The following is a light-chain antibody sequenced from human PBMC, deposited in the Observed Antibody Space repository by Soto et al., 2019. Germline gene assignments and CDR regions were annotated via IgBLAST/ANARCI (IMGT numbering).Light chain of an antibody. CDR1: QGVSRK. CDR2: GAS. J-gene: IGKJ4*01. CDR3: QQYHTWPIT. V-gene: IGKV3-15*01. Sequence: DIVMTQSPATLSVAPRERANLXRRASQGVSRKLAWYQHKPGQAPRLLISGASTGATGIPARFSGSGSGTEFTLTISSLQSEDCAIYYCQQYHTWPITFGGGTKVDIK.